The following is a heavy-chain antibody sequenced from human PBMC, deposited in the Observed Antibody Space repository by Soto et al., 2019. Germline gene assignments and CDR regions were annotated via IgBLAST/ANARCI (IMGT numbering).Heavy chain of an antibody. J-gene: IGHJ6*02. CDR1: GFSFSYYV. Sequence: GGSMRLSCLASGFSFSYYVMHWVRQAPGKGLEWVAVVWYDRSNKYYAESVKGRFTISRDNSKNTLYLQMNSLRAEDTAIYDCSSHIGCRNDWHYGRDVWRQGTTVTVSS. V-gene: IGHV3-33*03. CDR3: SSHIGCRNDWHYGRDV. CDR2: VWYDRSNK. D-gene: IGHD3-9*01.